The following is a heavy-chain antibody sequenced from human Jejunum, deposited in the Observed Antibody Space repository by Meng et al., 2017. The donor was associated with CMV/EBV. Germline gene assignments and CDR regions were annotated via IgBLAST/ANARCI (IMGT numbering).Heavy chain of an antibody. Sequence: CAASGFTVSSNYMSWVRQAPGKGLEWVSLIYSGGSTYYADSVKGRFTISRDNSKNTLYLQMNSLRAEDSAVYSCARGRTTGYFDYWGQGTLVTVSS. CDR3: ARGRTTGYFDY. CDR1: GFTVSSNY. V-gene: IGHV3-53*01. J-gene: IGHJ4*02. D-gene: IGHD1-7*01. CDR2: IYSGGST.